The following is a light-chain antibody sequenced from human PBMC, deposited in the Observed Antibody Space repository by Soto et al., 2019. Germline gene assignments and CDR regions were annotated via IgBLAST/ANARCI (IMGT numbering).Light chain of an antibody. J-gene: IGLJ1*01. CDR3: CSYAPTRASYV. CDR1: GRDIRSYNL. V-gene: IGLV2-23*02. CDR2: EVT. Sequence: QSALTQPASVSGSPGQSITISCTGTGRDIRSYNLVSWYQQPPGKAPKLIIYEVTNRPSGVSSRFSGSKSGNTASLTISGLQAEDDADYYCCSYAPTRASYVFGTGTKVTVL.